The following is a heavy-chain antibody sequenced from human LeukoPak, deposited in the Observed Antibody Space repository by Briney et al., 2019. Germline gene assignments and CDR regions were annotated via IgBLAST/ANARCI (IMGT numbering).Heavy chain of an antibody. CDR2: INHSGST. CDR3: ARGVVADY. V-gene: IGHV4-34*01. J-gene: IGHJ4*02. D-gene: IGHD3-22*01. CDR1: GGSFSGYY. Sequence: SETLSLTCAVYGGSFSGYYWSWIRRPPGKGLEWIGEINHSGSTNYNPSLKSRVTISVHTSKNQFSLKLSSVTAADTAVYYCARGVVADYWGQGTLVTVSS.